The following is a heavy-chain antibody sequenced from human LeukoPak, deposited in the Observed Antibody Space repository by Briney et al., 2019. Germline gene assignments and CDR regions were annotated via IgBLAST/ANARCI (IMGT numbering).Heavy chain of an antibody. CDR1: GYTFTGYY. J-gene: IGHJ5*01. CDR3: ARGAYGDYEGWFDS. V-gene: IGHV1-2*02. Sequence: ASVKVSCKASGYTFTGYYMHWVRQAPGQGLEWMGWINPNSGGTNYAQKFQGRVTMTRDTSISTAYMELSRLRSDDTAVYYCARGAYGDYEGWFDSWGQGTLVTVSS. D-gene: IGHD4-17*01. CDR2: INPNSGGT.